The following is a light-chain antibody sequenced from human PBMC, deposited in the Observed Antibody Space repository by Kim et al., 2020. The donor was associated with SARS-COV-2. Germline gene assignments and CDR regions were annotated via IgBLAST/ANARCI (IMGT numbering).Light chain of an antibody. CDR2: QDS. J-gene: IGLJ2*01. CDR1: KLGDKY. CDR3: QAWDSSTGGV. Sequence: SYELTQPPSVSVSPGQTASITCSGDKLGDKYACWYQQKPGQSPVLVIYQDSKRPSGIPERFSGSNSGNTATLTISGTQAMDEADYYYQAWDSSTGGVFGG. V-gene: IGLV3-1*01.